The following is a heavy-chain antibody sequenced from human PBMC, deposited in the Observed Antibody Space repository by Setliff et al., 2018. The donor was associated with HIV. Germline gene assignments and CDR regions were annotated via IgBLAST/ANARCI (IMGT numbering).Heavy chain of an antibody. D-gene: IGHD3-10*01. V-gene: IGHV3-49*04. CDR3: ARVHAKPKRTLALVVRGSRIDP. Sequence: GGSLRLSCAASGFTFGDYGMNWVRQTPGKGLEWVGFIGSKAYGGTTEYAASVKGRFTISRENAKNSLYLQMNSLRAGDTAVYYCARVHAKPKRTLALVVRGSRIDPWGQGTLVTVSS. CDR1: GFTFGDYG. CDR2: IGSKAYGGTT. J-gene: IGHJ5*02.